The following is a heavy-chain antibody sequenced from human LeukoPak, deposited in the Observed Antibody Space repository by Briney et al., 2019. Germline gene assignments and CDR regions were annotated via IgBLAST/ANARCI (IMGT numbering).Heavy chain of an antibody. V-gene: IGHV3-11*01. D-gene: IGHD3-10*01. CDR1: GFTFSDYY. CDR2: ISSGGSTI. Sequence: AGGSLRLSCAASGFTFSDYYMSWIRQAPGKGLEWVSYISSGGSTIYYADSVKGRFTISRDNAKNSLYLQMNSLRAEDTAVYYCARDFGWAPGDAFDIWGQGTMVTVSS. CDR3: ARDFGWAPGDAFDI. J-gene: IGHJ3*02.